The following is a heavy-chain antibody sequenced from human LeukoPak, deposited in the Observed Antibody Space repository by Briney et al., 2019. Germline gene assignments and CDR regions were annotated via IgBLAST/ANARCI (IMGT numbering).Heavy chain of an antibody. Sequence: GGSLRLSCAASGFTFSSYSMNWVRQAPGKGLEWISSITGSSYYIYYADSVKGRFTISRDSAKNSLYLQMNSLRAEDTAVYYCARYRGYYMDVWGKGTTVTVSS. J-gene: IGHJ6*03. CDR3: ARYRGYYMDV. V-gene: IGHV3-21*04. CDR1: GFTFSSYS. D-gene: IGHD4-11*01. CDR2: ITGSSYYI.